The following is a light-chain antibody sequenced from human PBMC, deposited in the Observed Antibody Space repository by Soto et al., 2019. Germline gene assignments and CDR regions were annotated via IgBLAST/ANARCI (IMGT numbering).Light chain of an antibody. V-gene: IGLV2-18*02. J-gene: IGLJ1*01. CDR3: SSYTSSTPYV. CDR1: SSYIGSYNR. CDR2: EVS. Sequence: QSVLTQPPSVSGSPGQSVTVSCTGASSYIGSYNRVSWYQQSPGTAPKLMIYEVSNRPSGVPDRFSGSKSGNTASLTISGLQPDDEADYYCSSYTSSTPYVFGSGTKVTVL.